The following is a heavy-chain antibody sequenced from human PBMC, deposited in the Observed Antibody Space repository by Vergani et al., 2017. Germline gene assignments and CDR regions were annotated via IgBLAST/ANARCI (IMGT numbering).Heavy chain of an antibody. D-gene: IGHD3-9*01. CDR1: GGTFSSYA. J-gene: IGHJ6*03. CDR3: ARGDNYDILTGYPISYYYYYYMDV. CDR2: IIPIFGTA. V-gene: IGHV1-69*01. Sequence: QVQLVQSGAEVKKPGSSVKVSCKASGGTFSSYAISWVRQAPGQGLEWMGGIIPIFGTANYAQKFQGRVTITADEATSTAYMELSSLRSDDTAVYYCARGDNYDILTGYPISYYYYYYMDVWGKGTTVTVSS.